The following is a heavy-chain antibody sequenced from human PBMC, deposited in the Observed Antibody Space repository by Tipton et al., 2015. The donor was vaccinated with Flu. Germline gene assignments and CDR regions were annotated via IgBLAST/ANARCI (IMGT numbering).Heavy chain of an antibody. D-gene: IGHD6-13*01. V-gene: IGHV1-69*09. Sequence: QLVQSGAEVKKPGSSVKVSCKASGGTFSSYAISWVRQAPGQGLEWMGRIIPILGIANYAQKFQGRVTIIADKSTRTAYMEVCSLGCDGTAVYYCAGVIRIAAAAHCYCGLDVWGQGSSVTGSS. CDR1: GGTFSSYA. CDR2: IIPILGIA. J-gene: IGHJ6*02. CDR3: AGVIRIAAAAHCYCGLDV.